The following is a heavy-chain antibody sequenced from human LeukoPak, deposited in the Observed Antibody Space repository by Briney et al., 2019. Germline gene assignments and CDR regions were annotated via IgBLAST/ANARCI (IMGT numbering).Heavy chain of an antibody. CDR3: ARDLAYYYGSGNGMDV. CDR2: IYSGGST. CDR1: GFTVSSNY. V-gene: IGHV3-66*01. J-gene: IGHJ6*02. Sequence: GGSLRLSCAASGFTVSSNYMSWVRQAPGKGLEWVSIIYSGGSTYYADSVKGRFTISRDNSKNTLYLQMNSLRAEDTAVYYCARDLAYYYGSGNGMDVWGQGTTVTVSS. D-gene: IGHD3-10*01.